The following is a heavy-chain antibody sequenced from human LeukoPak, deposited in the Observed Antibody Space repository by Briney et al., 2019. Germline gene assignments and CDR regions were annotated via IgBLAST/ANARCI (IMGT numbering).Heavy chain of an antibody. CDR2: ISYDGSNT. Sequence: PGGSLRLSCAASGFTFSSYVMHWVRQAPGKGLEWVAVISYDGSNTNYGDSVKGQFTISRDNLKNTLYLQMNSLRAEDTALYYCARGPSITTVSYFQYWGQGTLVTVSS. CDR3: ARGPSITTVSYFQY. V-gene: IGHV3-30*01. CDR1: GFTFSSYV. D-gene: IGHD1-14*01. J-gene: IGHJ4*02.